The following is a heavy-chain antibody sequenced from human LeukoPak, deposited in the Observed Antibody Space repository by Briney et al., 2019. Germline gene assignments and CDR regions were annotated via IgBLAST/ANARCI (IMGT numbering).Heavy chain of an antibody. V-gene: IGHV3-33*01. CDR1: GFTFSSYG. J-gene: IGHJ6*02. CDR3: AREYSSSGYYYGMDV. CDR2: IWYDGSNK. D-gene: IGHD6-6*01. Sequence: GGSLRLSCAASGFTFSSYGMHWVRQAPGKGLEWVAVIWYDGSNKYYADSVKGRFTISRDNSKSTLYLQMNSLRAEDTAVYYCAREYSSSGYYYGMDVWGQGTTVTVSS.